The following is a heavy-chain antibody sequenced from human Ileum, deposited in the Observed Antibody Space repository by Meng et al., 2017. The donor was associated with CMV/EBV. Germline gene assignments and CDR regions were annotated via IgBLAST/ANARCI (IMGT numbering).Heavy chain of an antibody. CDR2: IYYSGTT. CDR1: GCSISSSPHY. CDR3: ARSQTAAGGASIDY. Sequence: RLPLQEFGRGLGTLPGTPSALCVVSGCSISSSPHYWGRIRQPPGKGLEWVASIYYSGTTYYNPSLKSRVTVSVDTSKNQFSLRLSSVTAADTAVFYCARSQTAAGGASIDYWGQGTLVTVSS. V-gene: IGHV4-39*06. J-gene: IGHJ4*02. D-gene: IGHD6-13*01.